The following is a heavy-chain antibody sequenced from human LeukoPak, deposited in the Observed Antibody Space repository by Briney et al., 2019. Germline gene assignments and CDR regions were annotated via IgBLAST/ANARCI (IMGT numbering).Heavy chain of an antibody. CDR1: GFSIRNGYF. V-gene: IGHV4-38-2*02. CDR2: IYHSGST. J-gene: IGHJ4*02. Sequence: SETVSLTCTVSGFSIRNGYFWGWTRQPPGKGLEWIGSIYHSGSTYYNPSLKSRVTISVDRSKNQFSLKLSSVTAADTAVYYCARASLSRDIVVVPAAIPLVDYWGQGTLVTVSS. D-gene: IGHD2-2*01. CDR3: ARASLSRDIVVVPAAIPLVDY.